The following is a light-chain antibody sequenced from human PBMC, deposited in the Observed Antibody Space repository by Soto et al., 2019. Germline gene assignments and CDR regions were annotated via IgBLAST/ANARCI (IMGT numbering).Light chain of an antibody. CDR3: QQYGTSPQT. CDR2: GAS. CDR1: QSVSSK. J-gene: IGKJ1*01. V-gene: IGKV3-15*01. Sequence: EIVLTQSPATLSLSPGERATLSCRASQSVSSKLAWYQQKPGQAPRLLIYGASTRATGIPARFSGSGSGTEFTLTISSLQSEDFAVYYCQQYGTSPQTFGQGTKVDI.